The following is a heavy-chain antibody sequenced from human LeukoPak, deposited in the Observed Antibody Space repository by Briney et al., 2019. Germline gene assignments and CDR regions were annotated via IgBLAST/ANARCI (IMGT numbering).Heavy chain of an antibody. V-gene: IGHV4-59*01. CDR3: ARGRVLPPYSFDY. CDR2: VSYSGTT. CDR1: GASINDYY. D-gene: IGHD6-6*01. Sequence: PSETLSLTCSVSGASINDYYWSWIRQPPGEGLQWIGYVSYSGTTNYSPSLKSRLSISVDMSKNQFSLKLSSVTAADTAVYYCARGRVLPPYSFDYWGQGTLVTVSS. J-gene: IGHJ4*02.